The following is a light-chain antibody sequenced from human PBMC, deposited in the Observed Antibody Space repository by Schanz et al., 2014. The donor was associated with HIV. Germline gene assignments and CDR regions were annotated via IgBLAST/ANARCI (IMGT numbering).Light chain of an antibody. CDR1: QSISNW. Sequence: DIQMTQSPSTLSASVGDRVSISCRASQSISNWLAWYQQKPGKAPDLLIYEASILKTGVPSRFSGSRSGTEFTLTISSLQPDDFATYYCQQYDIISWTFGLGTKVETK. V-gene: IGKV1-5*03. J-gene: IGKJ1*01. CDR2: EAS. CDR3: QQYDIISWT.